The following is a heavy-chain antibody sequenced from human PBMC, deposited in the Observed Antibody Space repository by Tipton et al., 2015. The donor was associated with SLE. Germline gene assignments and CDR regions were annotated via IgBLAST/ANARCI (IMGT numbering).Heavy chain of an antibody. J-gene: IGHJ4*02. CDR3: ARSWNDAPPDLGY. D-gene: IGHD1-1*01. CDR1: GGSIGSFY. V-gene: IGHV4-59*01. CDR2: IDYTANP. Sequence: LRLSCTVSGGSIGSFYWSWIRQPPGKGLEWIGNIDYTANPNYSPSLKSRVTISIDTSTNRFSLKLRSVTAADTAAYYCARSWNDAPPDLGYWGQGPLVTVSS.